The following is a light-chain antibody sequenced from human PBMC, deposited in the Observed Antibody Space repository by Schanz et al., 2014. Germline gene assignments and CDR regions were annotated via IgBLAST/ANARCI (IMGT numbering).Light chain of an antibody. Sequence: EIVLTQSPGTLSLSPGEEASLSCRASQSVPTRHLAWYQQKPGQAPSLLIYGASTRASGIPDRFSGSGSGTDFTLTINRLEPEDFAVYYCQQRSNWHSLFTFGPGTKVDFK. V-gene: IGKV3D-20*02. J-gene: IGKJ3*01. CDR3: QQRSNWHSLFT. CDR1: QSVPTRH. CDR2: GAS.